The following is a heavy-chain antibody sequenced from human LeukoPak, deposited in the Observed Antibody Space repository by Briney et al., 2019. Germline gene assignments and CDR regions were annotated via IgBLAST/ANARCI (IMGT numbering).Heavy chain of an antibody. Sequence: SETLSLTCTVSGGSISSYYWSWIRQPPGKGLEWIGYIYTSGSTNYNPSLKSRVTISVDTSKNQFSLKLSSVTPADTPVYYCARLGGYDFWSGYYSLYYLDYWGQGTLVTVSS. V-gene: IGHV4-4*09. CDR3: ARLGGYDFWSGYYSLYYLDY. J-gene: IGHJ4*02. CDR2: IYTSGST. CDR1: GGSISSYY. D-gene: IGHD3-3*01.